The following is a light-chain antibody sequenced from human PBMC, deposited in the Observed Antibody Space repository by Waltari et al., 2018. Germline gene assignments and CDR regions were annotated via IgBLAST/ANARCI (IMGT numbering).Light chain of an antibody. J-gene: IGLJ2*01. CDR1: NSNIGSNV. CDR3: ATWDGRLAGVL. Sequence: QSVLTQPPSASGTPGQRVTISCSGSNSNIGSNVVNWYQQVPGMAPRLLIYSNDQRPPGVPDRFSGSKSGTSASLVISGLQSDDEGNYYCATWDGRLAGVLFGGGTKVTVL. CDR2: SND. V-gene: IGLV1-44*01.